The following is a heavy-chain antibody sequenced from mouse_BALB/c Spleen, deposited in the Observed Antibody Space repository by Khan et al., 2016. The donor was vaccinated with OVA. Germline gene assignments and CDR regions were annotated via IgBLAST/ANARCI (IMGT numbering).Heavy chain of an antibody. CDR2: ISTGGSYT. V-gene: IGHV5-6*01. CDR3: ERLAYYYDSEGFAY. CDR1: GFTFSTYG. J-gene: IGHJ3*01. D-gene: IGHD1-1*01. Sequence: EVELVESGGDLVKPGGSLKLSCAASGFTFSTYGMSWVRQTPDKRLEWVATISTGGSYTYYPDSVKGRFTISRDTAKNTLYLQMSSLKTEDTATFYCERLAYYYDSEGFAYWGQGTLVTVSA.